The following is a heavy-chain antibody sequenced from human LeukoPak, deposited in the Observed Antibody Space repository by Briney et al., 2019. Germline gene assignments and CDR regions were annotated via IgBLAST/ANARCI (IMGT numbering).Heavy chain of an antibody. Sequence: ASVKVSCKASGYTFTSYYMHWVRQAPGQGLEWMGWIIPNSGGTNYAQKFQGRVTMTRDTSISTAYMELTRLRSDDTAVYYCASGGHYGGNEAVDYWGQGTLVTVSS. J-gene: IGHJ4*02. CDR1: GYTFTSYY. CDR2: IIPNSGGT. CDR3: ASGGHYGGNEAVDY. D-gene: IGHD4-23*01. V-gene: IGHV1-2*02.